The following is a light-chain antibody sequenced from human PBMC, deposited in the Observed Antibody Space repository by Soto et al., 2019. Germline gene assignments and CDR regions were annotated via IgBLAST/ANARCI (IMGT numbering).Light chain of an antibody. Sequence: EIVMTQSPATLSVSPGERATLSCRASQSVSSNLAWYQQKPGQAPSLLIYEASTRAPGTPDRFSGSGSGTDFTLIVSRLEPEDFAVYYCQQYGRSVGFGQGTKVDIK. CDR1: QSVSSN. J-gene: IGKJ1*01. CDR3: QQYGRSVG. CDR2: EAS. V-gene: IGKV3D-15*01.